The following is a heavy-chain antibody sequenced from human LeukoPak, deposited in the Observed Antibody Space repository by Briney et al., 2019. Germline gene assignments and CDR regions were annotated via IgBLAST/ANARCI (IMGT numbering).Heavy chain of an antibody. CDR1: GGSISSYY. Sequence: SETLSLTCTVSGGSISSYYWGWIRQPPGKGLEWIGSIYYSGSTYYNPSLKSRVTISVDTSKNQFSLKLSSVTAADTAVYYCARKVDGYNIDYWGQGTLVTVSS. V-gene: IGHV4-39*07. J-gene: IGHJ4*02. D-gene: IGHD5-24*01. CDR3: ARKVDGYNIDY. CDR2: IYYSGST.